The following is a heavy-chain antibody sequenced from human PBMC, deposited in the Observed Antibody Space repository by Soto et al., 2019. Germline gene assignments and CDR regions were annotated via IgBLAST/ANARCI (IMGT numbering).Heavy chain of an antibody. CDR3: LAAITSTGGNYFDYHMDV. Sequence: GSLRLSCAVSGFMFSNSWMHWIRQVPGEGLVWVSRINSDGSRTSYADSVKGRFTISRDNAKNTLHLEMSGLRVEDTAVYYCLAAITSTGGNYFDYHMDVWGKGTTVTVSS. J-gene: IGHJ6*03. V-gene: IGHV3-74*01. CDR1: GFMFSNSW. D-gene: IGHD2-2*02. CDR2: INSDGSRT.